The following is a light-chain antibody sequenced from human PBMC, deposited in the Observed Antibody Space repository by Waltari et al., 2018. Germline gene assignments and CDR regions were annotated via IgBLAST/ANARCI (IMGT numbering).Light chain of an antibody. CDR2: AAS. CDR1: QDISNY. CDR3: LQHNSYPYS. Sequence: DIQMTQSPSSLSASVGDTVTITCRASQDISNYLNWFQQKPEKAPKLLIYAASTLQSGVPSRLSGSGSGTEFTLTISSLQPEDFAAYYCLQHNSYPYSFGQGTKVEIK. J-gene: IGKJ2*03. V-gene: IGKV1-17*01.